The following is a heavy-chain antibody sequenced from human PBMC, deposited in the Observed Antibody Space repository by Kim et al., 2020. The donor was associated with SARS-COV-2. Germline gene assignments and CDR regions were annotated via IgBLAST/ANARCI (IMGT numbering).Heavy chain of an antibody. V-gene: IGHV3-7*03. Sequence: GGSLRLSCAASGFTFSSYWMNWVRQAPGKGLEWVANIKRDGSEKYYVDSVKGRFTISRDNTKNSLYLQMNSLRAEDTAIYYCARDKWNGGYWGQGTLVTVSS. J-gene: IGHJ4*02. CDR2: IKRDGSEK. CDR3: ARDKWNGGY. D-gene: IGHD1-20*01. CDR1: GFTFSSYW.